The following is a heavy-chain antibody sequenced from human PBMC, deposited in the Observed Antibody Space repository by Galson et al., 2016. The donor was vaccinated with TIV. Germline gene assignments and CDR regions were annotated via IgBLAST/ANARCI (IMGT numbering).Heavy chain of an antibody. CDR2: FIPLFGTA. CDR1: GDTFSTYP. V-gene: IGHV1-69*05. J-gene: IGHJ6*02. CDR3: AKDRNTAMDTYHYYYGMDV. Sequence: SLKLSCKASGDTFSTYPFNWVRQAPGQGLEWVGGFIPLFGTANYAQTFQGRVPITTDESTSTLYMDVSSLRYEDTAVYHCAKDRNTAMDTYHYYYGMDVWGQGTTVIVSS. D-gene: IGHD5-18*01.